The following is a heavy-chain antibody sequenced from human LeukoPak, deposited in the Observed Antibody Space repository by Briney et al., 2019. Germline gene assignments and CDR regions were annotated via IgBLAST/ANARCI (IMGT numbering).Heavy chain of an antibody. CDR2: ISAYNGNT. CDR1: GYTFTSYG. D-gene: IGHD6-13*01. Sequence: ASVKVSCKASGYTFTSYGISWVQQATGQGLEWMGWISAYNGNTNYAQKLQGRGTMTTDTSTSTAYMELRSLRSDDTAVYYCARVEETDSSSWYRGAYYFDYWGQGTLVTVSS. CDR3: ARVEETDSSSWYRGAYYFDY. J-gene: IGHJ4*02. V-gene: IGHV1-18*01.